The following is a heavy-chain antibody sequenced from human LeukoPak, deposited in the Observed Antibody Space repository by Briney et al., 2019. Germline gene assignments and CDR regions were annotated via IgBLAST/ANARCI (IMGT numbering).Heavy chain of an antibody. CDR3: AKNGGPHGMDV. V-gene: IGHV3-7*02. J-gene: IGHJ6*02. CDR2: IKHDGSET. D-gene: IGHD3-16*01. CDR1: GFTFSSIW. Sequence: WGSLRLSCATSGFTFSSIWMSWVRQAPGKGLEWVANIKHDGSETNYVDSVKGRFTISRDNAKNSLHLQMNSLRVEDTAVYYCAKNGGPHGMDVWGQGTTVTVSS.